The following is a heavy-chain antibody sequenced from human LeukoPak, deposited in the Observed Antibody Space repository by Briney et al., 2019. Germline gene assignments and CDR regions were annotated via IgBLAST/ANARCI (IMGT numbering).Heavy chain of an antibody. J-gene: IGHJ3*02. D-gene: IGHD2-2*02. CDR2: IYTSGST. V-gene: IGHV4-4*07. CDR1: GGSISSYY. CDR3: ARDCSSTSCYNDAFDI. Sequence: SETLSLTCTVSGGSISSYYWSWIRQPAGKGLEWIGRIYTSGSTNYNPPLKSRVTMSVDTSKNQFSLKLSSVTAADTAVYYCARDCSSTSCYNDAFDIWGQGTMVTVSS.